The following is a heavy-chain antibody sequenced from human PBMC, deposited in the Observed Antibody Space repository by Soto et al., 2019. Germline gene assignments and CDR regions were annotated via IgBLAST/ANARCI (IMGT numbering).Heavy chain of an antibody. D-gene: IGHD2-15*01. CDR1: GFTFSNAW. Sequence: GGSLRLSCAASGFTFSNAWMNWVRQAPGKGLEWVGRIKSKTDGGTTDYAAPVKGRFTISRDDSKNTLYLQMNSLKTEDTAVYYCTTDNVARGYCSGGSCYYYYYGMDVWGQGTTVTVSS. V-gene: IGHV3-15*07. J-gene: IGHJ6*02. CDR2: IKSKTDGGTT. CDR3: TTDNVARGYCSGGSCYYYYYGMDV.